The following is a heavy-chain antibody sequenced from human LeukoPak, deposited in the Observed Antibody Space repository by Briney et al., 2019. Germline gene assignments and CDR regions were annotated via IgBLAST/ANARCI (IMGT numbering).Heavy chain of an antibody. V-gene: IGHV3-74*01. CDR3: ARGVGYCSSTSCYRRTAKLDY. CDR2: INSDGSST. J-gene: IGHJ4*02. CDR1: GFTFSSYW. Sequence: GGSLRLSCAASGFTFSSYWMHWVRQAPGKGLVWVSRINSDGSSTSYADSVKGRFTISRDNAKNTLYLQMNSLRAEDTAVYSCARGVGYCSSTSCYRRTAKLDYWGQGTLVTVPS. D-gene: IGHD2-2*02.